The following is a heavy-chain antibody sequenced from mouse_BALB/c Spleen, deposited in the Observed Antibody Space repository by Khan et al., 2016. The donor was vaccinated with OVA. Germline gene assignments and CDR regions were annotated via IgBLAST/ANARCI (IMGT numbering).Heavy chain of an antibody. Sequence: QVQLQQSGAELVRPGTSVKLSCKTSGYIFTSYWIHWVKQRSGQGLEWIARIYPGTDNTYYNENFKDKATLTADKSSSTVNLQLSSLKSEDSAVFFCAREEALYYFDYWGQGTTRTVSS. J-gene: IGHJ2*01. V-gene: IGHV1S132*01. CDR2: IYPGTDNT. CDR1: GYIFTSYW. CDR3: AREEALYYFDY. D-gene: IGHD3-2*02.